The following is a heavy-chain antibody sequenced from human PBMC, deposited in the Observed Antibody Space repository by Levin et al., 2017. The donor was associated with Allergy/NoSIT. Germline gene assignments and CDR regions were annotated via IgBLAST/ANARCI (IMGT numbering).Heavy chain of an antibody. CDR1: GFTFSSYE. V-gene: IGHV3-48*03. CDR3: ARQLGNFWSGYNYFDY. CDR2: ISSTGSTI. Sequence: GESLKISCAASGFTFSSYEMNWVRRAPGKGLEWVSYISSTGSTIYSADSVKGRCTISRDNAKNSLYLHMNSLRAEDTAVYYCARQLGNFWSGYNYFDYWGQGTLVTVSS. D-gene: IGHD3-3*01. J-gene: IGHJ4*02.